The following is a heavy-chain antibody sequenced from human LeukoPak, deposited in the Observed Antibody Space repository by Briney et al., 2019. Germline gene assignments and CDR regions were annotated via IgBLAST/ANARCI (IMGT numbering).Heavy chain of an antibody. Sequence: GGSLRPSCAASGFTLSTYAMSWVRQAPGKGLEWVSYISSSGSTIYYADSVKGRFTISRDNAKNSLYLQMNSLRAEDTAVYYCAELGITMIGGVWGKGTTVTISS. CDR3: AELGITMIGGV. D-gene: IGHD3-10*02. V-gene: IGHV3-48*03. CDR2: ISSSGSTI. J-gene: IGHJ6*04. CDR1: GFTLSTYA.